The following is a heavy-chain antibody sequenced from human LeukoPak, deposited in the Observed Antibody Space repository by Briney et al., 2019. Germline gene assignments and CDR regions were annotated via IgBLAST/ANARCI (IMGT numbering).Heavy chain of an antibody. J-gene: IGHJ6*02. CDR3: ARVHYYGSGSYPTNYYYYGMDV. V-gene: IGHV1-8*01. D-gene: IGHD3-10*01. CDR1: GYTFTSYD. Sequence: ASVKVSCKASGYTFTSYDINWVRQATGQGLEWMGWMNPNSGTTGYAQKFQGRVTMTRNTSISTAYMELSSLRSEDTAVYYCARVHYYGSGSYPTNYYYYGMDVWAKGPRSPSP. CDR2: MNPNSGTT.